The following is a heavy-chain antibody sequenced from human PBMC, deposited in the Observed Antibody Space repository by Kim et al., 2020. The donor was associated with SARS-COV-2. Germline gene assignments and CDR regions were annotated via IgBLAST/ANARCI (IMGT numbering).Heavy chain of an antibody. V-gene: IGHV3-13*01. Sequence: YQDSEKGRFTVSRENAKNSLYLHMNSLRAGDTAVYYCARATSAQSQVFDYWGQGALVTVSS. CDR3: ARATSAQSQVFDY. D-gene: IGHD2-2*01. J-gene: IGHJ4*02.